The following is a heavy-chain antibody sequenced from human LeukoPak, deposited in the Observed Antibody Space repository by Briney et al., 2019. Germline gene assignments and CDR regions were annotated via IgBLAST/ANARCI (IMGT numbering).Heavy chain of an antibody. V-gene: IGHV3-53*01. CDR1: GFTVSSNY. Sequence: GGSLRLSCAASGFTVSSNYMSWARQAPGKRLEWVSVIYSGGSTYYADSVKGRFTISRDNSKNTLYLQMNSLRAEDTAVYYCARGRAAVAGYFDYWGQGTLVTVSS. CDR3: ARGRAAVAGYFDY. CDR2: IYSGGST. D-gene: IGHD6-19*01. J-gene: IGHJ4*02.